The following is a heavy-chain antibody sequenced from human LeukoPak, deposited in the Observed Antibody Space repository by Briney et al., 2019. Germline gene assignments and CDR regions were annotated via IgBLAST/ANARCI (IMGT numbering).Heavy chain of an antibody. D-gene: IGHD3-10*01. CDR2: ISSGSTTL. V-gene: IGHV3-48*01. CDR3: ARGHLTMLRGVNPFDY. Sequence: ETLSLTCTVSSGSISSYDWSWIRQAPGKGLEWISYISSGSTTLYYADSVKGRFTISRDNAKNSLYLQMNSLGAADTAVYYCARGHLTMLRGVNPFDYWGQGALVTVSS. J-gene: IGHJ4*02. CDR1: SGSISSYD.